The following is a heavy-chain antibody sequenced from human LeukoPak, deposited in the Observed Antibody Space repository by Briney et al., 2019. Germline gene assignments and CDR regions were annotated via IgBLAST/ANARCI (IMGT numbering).Heavy chain of an antibody. Sequence: GASVKVSCKASGGTFSSYAISWVRQAPGQGLEWMGGIIPIFGTANYAQKFQGRVTITADESTSTAYMELSSLRSEDTAVYYCARKGYCSSTSCHYYYYGMDVWGQGTTVTVSS. CDR3: ARKGYCSSTSCHYYYYGMDV. CDR1: GGTFSSYA. D-gene: IGHD2-2*01. J-gene: IGHJ6*02. CDR2: IIPIFGTA. V-gene: IGHV1-69*01.